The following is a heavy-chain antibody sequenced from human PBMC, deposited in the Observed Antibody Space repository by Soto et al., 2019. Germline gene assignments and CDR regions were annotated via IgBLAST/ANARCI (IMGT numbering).Heavy chain of an antibody. J-gene: IGHJ4*02. Sequence: QLQLQESGPGLVKPSATLSLICTVSGGSISSSRYRWGWVRQPPGKGLEWIGTIYYSGSTHYNPSLKSRVTISVDTSKSQFSLRLNSVTAADTAVYYCATVDGLGVVTPFMDYWGQGTLVTVSS. CDR3: ATVDGLGVVTPFMDY. CDR1: GGSISSSRYR. D-gene: IGHD3-3*01. V-gene: IGHV4-39*01. CDR2: IYYSGST.